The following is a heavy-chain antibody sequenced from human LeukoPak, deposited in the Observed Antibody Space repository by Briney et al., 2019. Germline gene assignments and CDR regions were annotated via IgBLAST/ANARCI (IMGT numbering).Heavy chain of an antibody. CDR2: ISGSGGST. J-gene: IGHJ6*02. V-gene: IGHV3-23*01. D-gene: IGHD2-2*01. Sequence: PGGSLRLSCAASGFTFSSYAMSWVRQAPGKGLEWVSAISGSGGSTYYADSVKGRFTISRDNSKNTLYLQMNSLRAEDTAVYYCAKLLGYCSSTSCPSMDVWGQGTTVTVSS. CDR1: GFTFSSYA. CDR3: AKLLGYCSSTSCPSMDV.